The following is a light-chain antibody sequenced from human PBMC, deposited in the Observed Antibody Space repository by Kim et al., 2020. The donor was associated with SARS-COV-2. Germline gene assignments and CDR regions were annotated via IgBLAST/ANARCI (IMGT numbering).Light chain of an antibody. CDR1: SSDVGGYNY. Sequence: QSALTQPASVSGSPGQSITISCTGTSSDVGGYNYVSWYQQHPGKAPKLMIYDVSKRPSGVSNRFSGSKSGNTASLTISGPQAEDEADYYCSSYTSSWVFGGGTQLTVL. V-gene: IGLV2-14*01. CDR3: SSYTSSWV. J-gene: IGLJ3*02. CDR2: DVS.